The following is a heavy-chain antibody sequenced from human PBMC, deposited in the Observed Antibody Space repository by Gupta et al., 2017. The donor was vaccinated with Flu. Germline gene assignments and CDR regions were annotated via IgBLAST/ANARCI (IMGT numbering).Heavy chain of an antibody. CDR2: IIPIFGIP. CDR3: ASSPNNFGSGSYLADY. Sequence: YAFSWVRQAPGQGLEWMGGIIPIFGIPHYAQKFQGRVTITADDSTSTAYMELNSLRSEDTAVYYCASSPNNFGSGSYLADYWGQGSLVTVSS. CDR1: YA. D-gene: IGHD3-10*01. V-gene: IGHV1-69*01. J-gene: IGHJ4*02.